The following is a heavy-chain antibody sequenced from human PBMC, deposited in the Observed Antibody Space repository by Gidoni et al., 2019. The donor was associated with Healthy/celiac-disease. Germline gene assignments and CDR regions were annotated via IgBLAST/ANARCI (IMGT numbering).Heavy chain of an antibody. D-gene: IGHD2-2*01. CDR2: IYWNDDK. J-gene: IGHJ4*02. Sequence: QITLKESGPTLVKPTQTFTLTCTFSGFSLSTSGVGVGWSRQPPGTALEWLALIYWNDDKRYSPSLKSRLTITKDTSKNQVVLTMTNMDPVDTATYYCAHTQDIVVVPAAPEPFDYWGQGTLVTVSS. CDR3: AHTQDIVVVPAAPEPFDY. CDR1: GFSLSTSGVG. V-gene: IGHV2-5*01.